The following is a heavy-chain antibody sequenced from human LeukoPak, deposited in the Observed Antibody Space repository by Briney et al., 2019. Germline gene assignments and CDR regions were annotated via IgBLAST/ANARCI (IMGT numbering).Heavy chain of an antibody. J-gene: IGHJ6*02. CDR1: GGSFSGYY. D-gene: IGHD3-3*01. CDR3: ARTLTVEVRFLEWFPVSMDV. V-gene: IGHV4-34*01. CDR2: INHSGST. Sequence: PSETLSLTCAVYGGSFSGYYWSWIRQPPGKGLEWIGEINHSGSTNYNPSLKSRVTISVDTSKNQFSLKLSSVTAADTAVYYCARTLTVEVRFLEWFPVSMDVWGQGTTVTVSS.